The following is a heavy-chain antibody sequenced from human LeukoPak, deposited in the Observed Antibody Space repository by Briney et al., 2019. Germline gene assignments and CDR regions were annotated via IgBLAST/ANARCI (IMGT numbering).Heavy chain of an antibody. CDR2: ISYDGSNK. J-gene: IGHJ4*02. CDR3: VKVGELGLLDY. V-gene: IGHV3-30*18. D-gene: IGHD3-16*01. Sequence: GGSLRLSCAASGFTFSSYGMHWVRQAPGKGLEWVAVISYDGSNKYYADSVKGRFTISRDNSKNTLYLQMNSLRAEDTAVYYCVKVGELGLLDYWGRGTLVTVSS. CDR1: GFTFSSYG.